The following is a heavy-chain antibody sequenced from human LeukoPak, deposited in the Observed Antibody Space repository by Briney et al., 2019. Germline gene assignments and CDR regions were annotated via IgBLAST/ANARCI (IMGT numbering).Heavy chain of an antibody. V-gene: IGHV3-23*01. CDR3: AKERFCSGGSCYASHDLH. D-gene: IGHD2-15*01. J-gene: IGHJ4*02. Sequence: GGSLRLSCEGSGFTFKTYAMSWVRQAPGEGLEWVSGVSGSGDFTDYADSVKGRFTISRDNPKNTLFLQMSSLRVEDTAIYYCAKERFCSGGSCYASHDLHWGQGILVTVSS. CDR1: GFTFKTYA. CDR2: VSGSGDFT.